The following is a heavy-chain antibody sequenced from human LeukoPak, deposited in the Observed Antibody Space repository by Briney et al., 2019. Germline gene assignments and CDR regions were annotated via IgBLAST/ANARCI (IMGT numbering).Heavy chain of an antibody. D-gene: IGHD1-26*01. CDR2: IYYSGST. CDR1: GVSISSYY. Sequence: SETLSLTCTVSGVSISSYYWSWIRQPPGKGLEWIGYIYYSGSTNYNPSLKSRVTISVDTSKNQFSLKLSSATAADTAVYYCARVQAPWEPVGYWGQGTLVTVSS. CDR3: ARVQAPWEPVGY. V-gene: IGHV4-59*01. J-gene: IGHJ4*02.